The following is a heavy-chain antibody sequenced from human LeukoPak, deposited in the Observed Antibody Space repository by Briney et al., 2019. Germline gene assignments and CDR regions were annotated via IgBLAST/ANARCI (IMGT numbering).Heavy chain of an antibody. J-gene: IGHJ4*02. V-gene: IGHV1-69*02. CDR2: IIPILGIA. CDR3: ASQYSSSSRVYFDY. D-gene: IGHD6-6*01. Sequence: SVKVSCKASGGTFSSYTISWVRQAPGQGLEWMGRIIPILGIANYAQKFQGRVTITADKSTSTAYMELSSLRSEDTAVYYCASQYSSSSRVYFDYWGQGTLVTVSS. CDR1: GGTFSSYT.